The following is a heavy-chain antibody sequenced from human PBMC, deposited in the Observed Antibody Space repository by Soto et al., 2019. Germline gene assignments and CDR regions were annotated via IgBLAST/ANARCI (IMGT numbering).Heavy chain of an antibody. J-gene: IGHJ4*02. Sequence: ASVKVSCKASGYTFTSYYMNWVRQATGQGLEWMGWMNPNSGNTGYAQKFQGRVTMTRNTSISTAYMELSSLRSEDTAVYYCARGGVFFFAAPTNPFDYWGQGTLVTVSS. D-gene: IGHD3-10*01. CDR2: MNPNSGNT. CDR1: GYTFTSYY. CDR3: ARGGVFFFAAPTNPFDY. V-gene: IGHV1-8*02.